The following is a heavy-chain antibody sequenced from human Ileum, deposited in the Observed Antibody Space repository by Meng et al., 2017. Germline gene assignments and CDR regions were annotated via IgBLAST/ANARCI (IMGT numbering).Heavy chain of an antibody. D-gene: IGHD3-3*01. V-gene: IGHV1-18*01. Sequence: ASVKVSCKASGYTFNTYGVSWLRQAPGQGLEWMGWISTDNGKIEYAQKFQGRVTLTTDRSTGTAYMDLRSLRSDDTAVYYCVRDWSESRSVVADYWGPGTLVTVSS. CDR3: VRDWSESRSVVADY. J-gene: IGHJ4*02. CDR2: ISTDNGKI. CDR1: GYTFNTYG.